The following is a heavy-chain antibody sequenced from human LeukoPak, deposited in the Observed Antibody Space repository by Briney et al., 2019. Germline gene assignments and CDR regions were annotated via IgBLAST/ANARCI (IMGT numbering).Heavy chain of an antibody. Sequence: GESLKISCKGSGYSFTSYWIGWVRQIPGKGLEWMGIIYPGDSDTRYSPSFQGQVTISADKSISTAYLQWSSLKASDTAMYYCARQKGYCSSTSCYGVWFDPWGQGTLVTVSS. CDR2: IYPGDSDT. CDR1: GYSFTSYW. J-gene: IGHJ5*02. V-gene: IGHV5-51*01. D-gene: IGHD2-2*01. CDR3: ARQKGYCSSTSCYGVWFDP.